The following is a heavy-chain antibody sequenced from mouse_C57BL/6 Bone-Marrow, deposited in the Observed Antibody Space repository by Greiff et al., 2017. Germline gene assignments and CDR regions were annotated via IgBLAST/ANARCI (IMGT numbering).Heavy chain of an antibody. V-gene: IGHV5-12*01. CDR1: GFTFSDYY. CDR3: ARQGNDWYFDV. Sequence: EVHLVESGGGLVQPGGSLKLSCAASGFTFSDYYMYWVRQTPEKRLEWVAYISNGGGSTYYPDTVKGRFTISRDNAKNTLYLQMSRLKSEDTAMYYCARQGNDWYFDVWGTGTTVTVSS. J-gene: IGHJ1*03. CDR2: ISNGGGST. D-gene: IGHD2-1*01.